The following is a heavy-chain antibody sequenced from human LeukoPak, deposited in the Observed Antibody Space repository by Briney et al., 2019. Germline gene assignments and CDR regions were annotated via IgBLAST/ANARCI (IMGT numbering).Heavy chain of an antibody. CDR2: IDARSGIT. V-gene: IGHV3-48*01. Sequence: GGSLRLACAASGFTFTIFGLNWVRQAPGKGPEWVSYIDARSGITYYADSVQGRFTISRDDARESVSLQMDGLRVDDTAVYYCARDRSGYDTYAFDIWGQGTMVTVSS. J-gene: IGHJ3*02. CDR3: ARDRSGYDTYAFDI. CDR1: GFTFTIFG. D-gene: IGHD5-12*01.